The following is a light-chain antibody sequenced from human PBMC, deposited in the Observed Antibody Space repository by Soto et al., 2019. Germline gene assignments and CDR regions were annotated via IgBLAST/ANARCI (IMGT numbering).Light chain of an antibody. Sequence: DIVLTQSPAILSLSPGESATLSFMASQSVGGYLLWFQQKPGQPPRLLIYDSSHRASGTPARFSGSGSGTDFTLTISRLEPEDFAVYSCHHRSKWPYTFGQGTKVDIK. CDR3: HHRSKWPYT. CDR2: DSS. J-gene: IGKJ2*01. CDR1: QSVGGY. V-gene: IGKV3-11*01.